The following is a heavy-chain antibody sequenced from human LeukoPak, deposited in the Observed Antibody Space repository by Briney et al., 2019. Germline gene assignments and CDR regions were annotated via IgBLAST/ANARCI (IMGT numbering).Heavy chain of an antibody. CDR1: GFTFSSYG. D-gene: IGHD6-19*01. J-gene: IGHJ4*02. CDR3: AKGAVAGFDY. Sequence: GGSLRLSCAASGFTFSSYGMSWVRQAPGKGLEWVSTITGSGSHTYYADSVKGRFTISRDNSKNTLYLQMKSLRAEDTAVYYCAKGAVAGFDYWGQGTLVTVSS. CDR2: ITGSGSHT. V-gene: IGHV3-23*01.